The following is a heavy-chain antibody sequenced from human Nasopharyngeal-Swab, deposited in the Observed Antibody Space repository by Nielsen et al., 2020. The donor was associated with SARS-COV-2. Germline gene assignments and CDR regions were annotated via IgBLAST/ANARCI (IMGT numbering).Heavy chain of an antibody. D-gene: IGHD2-15*01. J-gene: IGHJ5*02. Sequence: GSLRLSCAVYGGSFSGYYWSWIRQPPGKGLEWIGEINHSGSTNYNPSLKSRVTISVDTSKNQFSLKLSSVTAADTAVYYCARRPHTPGYYSGGSCYVRGRNWFDPWGQGTLVTVSS. CDR2: INHSGST. CDR3: ARRPHTPGYYSGGSCYVRGRNWFDP. CDR1: GGSFSGYY. V-gene: IGHV4-34*01.